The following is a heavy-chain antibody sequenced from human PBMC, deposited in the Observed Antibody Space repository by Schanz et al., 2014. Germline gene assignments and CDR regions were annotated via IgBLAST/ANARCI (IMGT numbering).Heavy chain of an antibody. CDR1: GYTFTSHG. CDR2: ITAYNGDT. J-gene: IGHJ4*02. CDR3: ARGFDFWDR. D-gene: IGHD3-3*01. Sequence: QVQVEQSGPEVKKPGASVKVSCKASGYTFTSHGISWVRQAPGQGLEWMGWITAYNGDTNYALKLQGRVTMTTDTSTGTAYMELRSLRSDDTAVYSCARGFDFWDRRGQGTLVIVYS. V-gene: IGHV1-18*01.